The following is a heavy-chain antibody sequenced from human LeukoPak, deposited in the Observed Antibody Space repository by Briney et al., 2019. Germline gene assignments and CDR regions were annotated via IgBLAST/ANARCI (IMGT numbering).Heavy chain of an antibody. D-gene: IGHD3-10*01. CDR3: ARIGRDRSQYH. Sequence: SETLSLTCTVSGGSINSYYWSWIRQPPGKGLEWIGYIYYSGSTNYNPSLKSRVTISVDTSKNQFSLKLSSVTAADTAVYYCARIGRDRSQYHWGQGTLVTVSS. V-gene: IGHV4-59*01. CDR1: GGSINSYY. J-gene: IGHJ5*02. CDR2: IYYSGST.